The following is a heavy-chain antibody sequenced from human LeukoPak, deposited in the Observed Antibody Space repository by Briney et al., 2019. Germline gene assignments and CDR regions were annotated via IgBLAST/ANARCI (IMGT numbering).Heavy chain of an antibody. V-gene: IGHV1-18*04. CDR1: GYTFTRYY. CDR3: ARDIGLVRGIIMAH. J-gene: IGHJ4*02. Sequence: GASVKVSCKASGYTFTRYYMHWVRQAPGHGLEWVAWISLATGAPSYAQKFQGRVTLTTDTSTSTAYMELRSLKSDDTAVYYCARDIGLVRGIIMAHWGQGTQVTVSS. CDR2: ISLATGAP. D-gene: IGHD3-10*01.